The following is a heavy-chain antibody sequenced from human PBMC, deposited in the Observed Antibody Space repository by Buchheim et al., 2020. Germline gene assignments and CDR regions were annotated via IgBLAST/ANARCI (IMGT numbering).Heavy chain of an antibody. Sequence: QVQLVQSGAEVKKPGSSVKVSCKASEGTFSSYGISWMRQAPGQGLEWMGGIIPIFGTANYAQKFQGRVTINADESTSTAYVELSSLRSEDTAVYYCARENQLLYSATREDYYYGMDVWGQGTT. J-gene: IGHJ6*02. D-gene: IGHD2-2*02. CDR3: ARENQLLYSATREDYYYGMDV. V-gene: IGHV1-69*01. CDR1: EGTFSSYG. CDR2: IIPIFGTA.